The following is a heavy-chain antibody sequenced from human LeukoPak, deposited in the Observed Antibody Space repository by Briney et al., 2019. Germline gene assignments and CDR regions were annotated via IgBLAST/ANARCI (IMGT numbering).Heavy chain of an antibody. Sequence: GGSLRLSCAASGFTFSGFWMSWVRQAPGKGLEWVANIKQDGSDIYYLGSVRGRFTISRDNAMNSLYLQMNSLRAEDTAVYYCTRDAPYGDPAYYYMDVWGKGTTVTVSS. J-gene: IGHJ6*03. V-gene: IGHV3-7*01. CDR3: TRDAPYGDPAYYYMDV. CDR2: IKQDGSDI. CDR1: GFTFSGFW. D-gene: IGHD4-17*01.